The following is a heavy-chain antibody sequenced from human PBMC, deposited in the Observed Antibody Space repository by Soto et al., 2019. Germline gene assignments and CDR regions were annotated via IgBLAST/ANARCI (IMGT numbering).Heavy chain of an antibody. CDR1: GGSISSSSYY. V-gene: IGHV4-39*01. Sequence: SETLSLTCTVSGGSISSSSYYCGWIRQPPGKGLEWIGSIYYSGSAYYNPSLKSRVTISVDTSKNQFSLKLGSVTAADTAVYYCASSSSGGPGHYYYYGMDVWGQGTTVTVSS. D-gene: IGHD6-6*01. CDR3: ASSSSGGPGHYYYYGMDV. CDR2: IYYSGSA. J-gene: IGHJ6*02.